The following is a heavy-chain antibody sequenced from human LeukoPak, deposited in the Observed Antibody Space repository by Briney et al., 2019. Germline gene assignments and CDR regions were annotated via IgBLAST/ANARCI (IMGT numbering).Heavy chain of an antibody. V-gene: IGHV4-59*01. D-gene: IGHD2-15*01. Sequence: SETLSLTCTVSGGSISTYYWSWIRQPPGKGLECIGYIYYSGGTNYNPPLKNRVTISVDTSKNQFSLRLSSVTAADTAVYYCARGRWYLDYWGQGTLVTVSS. CDR2: IYYSGGT. J-gene: IGHJ4*02. CDR1: GGSISTYY. CDR3: ARGRWYLDY.